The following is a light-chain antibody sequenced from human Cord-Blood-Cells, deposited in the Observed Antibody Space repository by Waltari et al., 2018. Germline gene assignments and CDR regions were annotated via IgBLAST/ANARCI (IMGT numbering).Light chain of an antibody. CDR1: QSVSSSY. V-gene: IGKV3-20*01. Sequence: EIVLPQSPGTQSLSPGQRATPPCRASQSVSSSYLACDQQKPGQAPRLLIYGASSRATGIADRFSGSGSVTDFTLTISRLEPEDLAVYYCQQYGSSPWTFGQGTKVEIK. CDR2: GAS. J-gene: IGKJ1*01. CDR3: QQYGSSPWT.